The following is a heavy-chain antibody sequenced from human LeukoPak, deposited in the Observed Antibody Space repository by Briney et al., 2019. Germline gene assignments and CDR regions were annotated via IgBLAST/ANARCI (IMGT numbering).Heavy chain of an antibody. CDR3: ARDHYSSRWINWFDP. D-gene: IGHD6-13*01. V-gene: IGHV1-46*01. Sequence: ASVKVSCKASGYTFTSYYMHWVRQAPGQGLEWMGIINPSGGSTSYAQKFQGRVTMTRDTSTSTVYMELSSLRSEDTAVYYCARDHYSSRWINWFDPWGQGTLVTVSS. CDR2: INPSGGST. J-gene: IGHJ5*02. CDR1: GYTFTSYY.